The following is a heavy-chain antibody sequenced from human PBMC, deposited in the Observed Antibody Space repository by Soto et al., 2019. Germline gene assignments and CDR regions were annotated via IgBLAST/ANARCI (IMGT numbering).Heavy chain of an antibody. J-gene: IGHJ3*01. CDR3: ARQWANDWNGRDFFDF. CDR2: IYYSGNT. V-gene: IGHV4-59*08. D-gene: IGHD1-1*01. Sequence: QVQLQESGPGRVKPSETLSLTCTVSGGSLRNYYWSWIRQPPGKGLEWIGHIYYSGNTNYNPSLRSRVTMSVDTSKSQFSLTVTSVTAADTAVYYCARQWANDWNGRDFFDFWGQGTMVTVSS. CDR1: GGSLRNYY.